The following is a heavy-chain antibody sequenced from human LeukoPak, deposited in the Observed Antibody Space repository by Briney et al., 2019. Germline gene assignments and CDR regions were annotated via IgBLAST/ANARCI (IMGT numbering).Heavy chain of an antibody. CDR3: ARRVTGLFDL. CDR1: GGSISSTSFT. Sequence: SETLSLTCAVSGGSISSTSFTWAWIRQPPGQGLQYIGSVYYSGCTFYSPSLKSRVTISVDTSKNQFSLTLTSVTAADTAIYYCARRVTGLFDLWGRGTLVTVS. CDR2: VYYSGCT. D-gene: IGHD3-9*01. J-gene: IGHJ2*01. V-gene: IGHV4-39*07.